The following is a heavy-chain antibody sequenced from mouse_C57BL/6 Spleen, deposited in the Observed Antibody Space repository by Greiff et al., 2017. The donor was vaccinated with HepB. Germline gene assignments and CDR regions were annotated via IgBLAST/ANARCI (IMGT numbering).Heavy chain of an antibody. CDR3: ARKRDSNYVDDMDY. CDR2: IWSGGST. Sequence: VMLVESGPGLVQPSQSLSITCTVSGFSLTSYGVHWVRQSPGKGLEWLGVIWSGGSTDYNAAFISRLSISKDNSKSQVFFKMNSLQADDTAIYYCARKRDSNYVDDMDYWGQGTSVTVSS. J-gene: IGHJ4*01. D-gene: IGHD2-5*01. CDR1: GFSLTSYG. V-gene: IGHV2-2*01.